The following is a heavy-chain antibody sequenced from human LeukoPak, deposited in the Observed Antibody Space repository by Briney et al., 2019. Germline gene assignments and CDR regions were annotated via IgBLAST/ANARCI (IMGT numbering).Heavy chain of an antibody. CDR1: GGSISSYY. J-gene: IGHJ4*02. CDR3: ARGSYYDFWSGYYTGHRFDY. V-gene: IGHV4-59*12. D-gene: IGHD3-3*01. CDR2: IYYNGST. Sequence: PSETLSLTCTVSGGSISSYYWTWIRQPPGKRLEWIGYIYYNGSTNYNPSLKSRVTISIDTSKNQFSLKLSSVTAADTAVYYCARGSYYDFWSGYYTGHRFDYWCQGTLVTVSS.